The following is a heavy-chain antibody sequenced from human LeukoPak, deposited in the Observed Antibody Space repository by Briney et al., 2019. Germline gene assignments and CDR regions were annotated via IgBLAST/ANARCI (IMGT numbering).Heavy chain of an antibody. CDR3: AKRYSEGDIFDRHFGA. CDR1: GFTFRADW. CDR2: INGDGSHT. D-gene: IGHD3-9*01. V-gene: IGHV3-74*01. J-gene: IGHJ4*02. Sequence: GGSLRLSCAASGFTFRADWMHWVRQAPGKGLVWVSRINGDGSHTAYADSVKGRFTISRDNDKKMLYLQMHSLRADDTAVYFCAKRYSEGDIFDRHFGAWGQGTLVTVSS.